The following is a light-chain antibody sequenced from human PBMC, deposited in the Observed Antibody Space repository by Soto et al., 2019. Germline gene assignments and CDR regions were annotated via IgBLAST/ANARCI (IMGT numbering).Light chain of an antibody. CDR2: EVS. V-gene: IGLV2-8*01. CDR1: SSDVGTYNY. CDR3: SSYAGSSNSPYV. Sequence: QSVLTQPPSASGSPGQSVTISCTGTSSDVGTYNYVSWYQQHPGKAPKLMIYEVSKRPSGVPDRFSGSKSGNTASLTVSGFQPEDEADYYCSSYAGSSNSPYVFGTGTKLTVL. J-gene: IGLJ1*01.